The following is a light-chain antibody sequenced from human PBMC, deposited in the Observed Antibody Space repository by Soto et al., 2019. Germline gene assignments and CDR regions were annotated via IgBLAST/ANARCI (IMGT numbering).Light chain of an antibody. CDR1: QSLSRW. Sequence: DIQMTQSPSTLSASVGDRVTITCRASQSLSRWLAWYQQKPGKAPKLLIYDASTLRSGVPPRFSGSGSGTEFTLTISSLQPDDFATYYCQQYKSYSLTFGGGTKVEIK. CDR3: QQYKSYSLT. V-gene: IGKV1-5*01. CDR2: DAS. J-gene: IGKJ4*01.